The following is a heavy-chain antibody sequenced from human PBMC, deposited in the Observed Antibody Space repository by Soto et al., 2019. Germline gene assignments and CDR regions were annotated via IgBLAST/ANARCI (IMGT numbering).Heavy chain of an antibody. D-gene: IGHD3-3*02. CDR3: ARDLERVTGWSLHLAY. Sequence: ASVKVSCKASGYTFTSYYMHWVRQAPGQGLEWMGIINPSGGSTSYAQKFQGRVTMTRDTSTSTVYMELSSLRSEDTAVYYCARDLERVTGWSLHLAYWGQGTLVTVSS. J-gene: IGHJ4*02. CDR2: INPSGGST. V-gene: IGHV1-46*03. CDR1: GYTFTSYY.